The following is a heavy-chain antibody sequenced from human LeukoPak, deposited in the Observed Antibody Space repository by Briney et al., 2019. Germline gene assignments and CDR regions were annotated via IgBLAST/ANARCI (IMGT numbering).Heavy chain of an antibody. CDR1: GFTFSTFA. Sequence: PGGSLRLSCAASGFTFSTFAMNWVRQAPGKGLDWVSVITGSGSISYADSVKGRFTISRDNSKNTAYLQMNSLRAEDTAVYYCAKDLRPDGRYDFDHWGQGTLVTASS. D-gene: IGHD5-12*01. CDR2: ITGSGSI. CDR3: AKDLRPDGRYDFDH. V-gene: IGHV3-23*01. J-gene: IGHJ4*02.